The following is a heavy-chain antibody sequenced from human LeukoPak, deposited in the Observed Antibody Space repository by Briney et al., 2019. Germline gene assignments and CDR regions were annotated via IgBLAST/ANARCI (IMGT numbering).Heavy chain of an antibody. V-gene: IGHV3-7*01. Sequence: PGGSLRLSCAASGFTFSSYWMTWVRQAPGKGLEWMANIHKDGSDKYYVDSVKGRFTMSRDNAKNSLDLQMNCVRGHVTAVYDCERGRAHDPLEIWGEGTMVTVFS. J-gene: IGHJ3*02. CDR3: ERGRAHDPLEI. CDR2: IHKDGSDK. CDR1: GFTFSSYW.